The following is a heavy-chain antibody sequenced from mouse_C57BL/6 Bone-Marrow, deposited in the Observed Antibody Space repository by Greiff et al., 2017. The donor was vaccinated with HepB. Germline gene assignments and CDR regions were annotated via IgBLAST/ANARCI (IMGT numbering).Heavy chain of an antibody. CDR3: ARLYSNYVYFDY. V-gene: IGHV5-4*03. CDR1: GFTFSSYA. CDR2: ISDGGSYT. D-gene: IGHD2-5*01. Sequence: EVKVVESGGGLVKPGGSLKLSCAASGFTFSSYAMSWVRQTPEKRLEWVATISDGGSYTYYPDNVKGRFTISRDNAKNNRYLQMSHLKSEDTAMYYCARLYSNYVYFDYWGQGTTLTVSS. J-gene: IGHJ2*01.